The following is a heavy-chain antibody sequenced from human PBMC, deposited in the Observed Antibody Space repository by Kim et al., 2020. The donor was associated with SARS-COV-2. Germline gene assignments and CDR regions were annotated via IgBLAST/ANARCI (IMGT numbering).Heavy chain of an antibody. J-gene: IGHJ4*02. Sequence: ASVKVSCKASGYTFTGYYMHWVRQAPGQGLEWMGRINPNSGSTDYAQKFQGRVTMTRDTSISTAYMELSRLRSDDTAVYYCAREAPVVTPPFDYWGQGTLVTVSS. CDR2: INPNSGST. V-gene: IGHV1-2*06. D-gene: IGHD2-21*02. CDR1: GYTFTGYY. CDR3: AREAPVVTPPFDY.